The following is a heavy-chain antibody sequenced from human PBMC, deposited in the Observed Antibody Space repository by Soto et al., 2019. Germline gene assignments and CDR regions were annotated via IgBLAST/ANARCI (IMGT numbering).Heavy chain of an antibody. CDR2: INDSGIT. V-gene: IGHV4-34*01. J-gene: IGHJ6*02. D-gene: IGHD4-17*01. CDR1: GGSFSGYY. CDR3: ARVTRGDYLLTFSLRGMDV. Sequence: KPSETLSLTCSVYGGSFSGYYWSWIRKPQGKGLEWIGEINDSGITNYNPSLKSRVTMSVDTSKNQLSLKLNSVTAADTAVYYCARVTRGDYLLTFSLRGMDVWGQGTTVTVSS.